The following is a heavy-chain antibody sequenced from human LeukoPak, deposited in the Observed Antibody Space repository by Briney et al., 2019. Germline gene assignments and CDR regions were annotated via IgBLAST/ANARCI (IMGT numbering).Heavy chain of an antibody. CDR2: IYYSGST. J-gene: IGHJ4*02. Sequence: SETLSLTCTVSGGSISSYYWSWIRQPPGKGREWIGYIYYSGSTNYNPSLKSRVTISVDTSKNQFSLKLSSVTAADTAVYYCARTFGTGYPNQMYFDYWGQGTLVTVSS. D-gene: IGHD3/OR15-3a*01. CDR1: GGSISSYY. CDR3: ARTFGTGYPNQMYFDY. V-gene: IGHV4-59*01.